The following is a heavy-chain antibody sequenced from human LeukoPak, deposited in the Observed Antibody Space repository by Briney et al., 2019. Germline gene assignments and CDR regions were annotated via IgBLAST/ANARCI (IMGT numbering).Heavy chain of an antibody. J-gene: IGHJ4*02. CDR2: INPNSGGT. Sequence: VASVKVSCKASGYTFTGYYMHWVRQAPGQGLKWMGWINPNSGGTNYAQKSQGRVTMTRDTSISTAYMELSRLRSDDTAVYYCASIPGTGYCSSTSCYDYFDYWGQGTLVTVSS. CDR3: ASIPGTGYCSSTSCYDYFDY. D-gene: IGHD2-2*01. V-gene: IGHV1-2*02. CDR1: GYTFTGYY.